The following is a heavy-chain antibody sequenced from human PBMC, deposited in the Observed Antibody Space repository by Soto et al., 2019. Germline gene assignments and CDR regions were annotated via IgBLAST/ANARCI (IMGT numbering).Heavy chain of an antibody. CDR2: INPTSGGT. Sequence: ASVKVSCKDSGYTFTGYYMHWVRQAPGQGLEWMGWINPTSGGTNYAQKLQGRVTMTTDTSTSTAYMELRSLRSDGTAVYYCARDAHGSGSCFDYWGQGTLVTVSS. J-gene: IGHJ4*02. CDR3: ARDAHGSGSCFDY. CDR1: GYTFTGYY. V-gene: IGHV1-2*02. D-gene: IGHD3-10*01.